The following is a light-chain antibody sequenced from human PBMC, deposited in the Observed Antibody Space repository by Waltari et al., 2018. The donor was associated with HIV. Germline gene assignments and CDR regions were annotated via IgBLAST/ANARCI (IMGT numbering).Light chain of an antibody. Sequence: QSALTQPASVSGSPGQSTTISCTGTSSDVGCCNYVSWYQHHPCKAPKLMIYDVSKRPSGVSNRFSGSKSGNTASLTISGLQAEDEADYYCCSYAGSSTLVFGGGTKLTVL. CDR2: DVS. J-gene: IGLJ2*01. V-gene: IGLV2-23*02. CDR3: CSYAGSSTLV. CDR1: SSDVGCCNY.